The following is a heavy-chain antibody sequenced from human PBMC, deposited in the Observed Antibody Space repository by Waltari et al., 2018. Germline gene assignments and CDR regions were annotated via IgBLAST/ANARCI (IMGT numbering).Heavy chain of an antibody. CDR2: MYYSGSP. J-gene: IGHJ3*01. V-gene: IGHV4-59*08. CDR1: GDSISNTF. CDR3: ARLLGDGALDV. Sequence: QVQLQESGPGLVKPSETLALTCPVSGDSISNTFCGWIRQAPGGGLDWIGFMYYSGSPYYNPSLGSRVTISVDRAQNQLSLKLTSATAADTAVYYCARLLGDGALDVWGQGTKVTVSS. D-gene: IGHD3-16*01.